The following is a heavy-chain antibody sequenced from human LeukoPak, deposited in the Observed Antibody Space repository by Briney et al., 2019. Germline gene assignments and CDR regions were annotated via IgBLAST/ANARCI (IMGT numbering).Heavy chain of an antibody. CDR1: GFTFSSYY. V-gene: IGHV3-30*18. J-gene: IGHJ4*02. Sequence: GGSLRLSCVASGFTFSSYYVHWVRQAPGKGLEWVSVITCDGSGTYYADSVKGRFTISKDNSDNTLYLQMDSLRTKDTGLYFCAKWSRSYDSSGYPTFGYWGQGTLVAVSS. CDR3: AKWSRSYDSSGYPTFGY. CDR2: ITCDGSGT. D-gene: IGHD3-22*01.